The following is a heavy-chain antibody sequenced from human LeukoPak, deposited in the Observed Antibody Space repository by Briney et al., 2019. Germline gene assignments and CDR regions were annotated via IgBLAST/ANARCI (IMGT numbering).Heavy chain of an antibody. V-gene: IGHV3-74*01. D-gene: IGHD1-1*01. CDR1: GFTFRPYL. CDR2: INSDGRNT. CDR3: AKDLNWDDGMDY. J-gene: IGHJ4*02. Sequence: PGGALRLSCSASGFTFRPYLLHWGRQAPGKGLVWVSRINSDGRNTNYADSVKGRFTISRDNSKNTLYLQMNSLRAEDTAVYYCAKDLNWDDGMDYWGQGTLVTVSS.